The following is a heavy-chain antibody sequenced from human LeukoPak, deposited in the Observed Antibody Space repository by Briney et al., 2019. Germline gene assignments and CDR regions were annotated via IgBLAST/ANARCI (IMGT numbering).Heavy chain of an antibody. CDR2: IIPIFGTA. D-gene: IGHD3-3*01. Sequence: SVKVSCKASGGTFSSYAISWVRQAPGQGLEWMGGIIPIFGTAXYXXXXXXXVTITADESTSTAYMELSSLRSEDTAVYYCAREXXXIFGXATXAFDIWGQGTMVTVSS. J-gene: IGHJ3*02. V-gene: IGHV1-69*13. CDR1: GGTFSSYA. CDR3: AREXXXIFGXATXAFDI.